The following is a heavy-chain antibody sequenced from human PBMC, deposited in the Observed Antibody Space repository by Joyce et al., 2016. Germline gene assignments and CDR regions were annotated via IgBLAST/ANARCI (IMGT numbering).Heavy chain of an antibody. CDR2: INQEGSEE. CDR1: GFRFSSYW. J-gene: IGHJ4*02. V-gene: IGHV3-7*04. Sequence: EVQLLESGGGLIQPGGSLRFSWAASGFRFSSYWLSWLRQKPGRGLECVSKINQEGSEEYYVDSLQGRFTISSDNAENALFLQMNNLRDEDTAVYYCARGYSTSSPGFWGQGTRVTVSS. D-gene: IGHD4-11*01. CDR3: ARGYSTSSPGF.